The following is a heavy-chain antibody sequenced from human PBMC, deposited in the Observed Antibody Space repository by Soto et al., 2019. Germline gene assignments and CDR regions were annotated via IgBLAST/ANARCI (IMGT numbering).Heavy chain of an antibody. CDR3: ARLDLWVVPAAMGGYYYYGMDV. CDR1: GYSFTSYW. J-gene: IGHJ6*02. CDR2: IDPSDSYT. V-gene: IGHV5-10-1*01. D-gene: IGHD2-2*01. Sequence: GESLKISCKGSGYSFTSYWISWVRQMPGKGLEWMGRIDPSDSYTNYSPSFQGHVTISADKSISTAYLQWSSLKASDTAMYYCARLDLWVVPAAMGGYYYYGMDVWGQGTTVTVSS.